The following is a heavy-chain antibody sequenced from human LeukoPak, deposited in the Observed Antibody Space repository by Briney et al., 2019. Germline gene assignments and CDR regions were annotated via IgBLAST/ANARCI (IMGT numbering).Heavy chain of an antibody. CDR3: ARSGLSGEGQSDY. V-gene: IGHV4-39*07. CDR1: GGSIISNDYF. D-gene: IGHD3-16*01. CDR2: IYYSGST. Sequence: NTSGTLSLTCTVSGGSIISNDYFWGWIRQPPGKGLEWIGIIYYSGSTDYNPSLKSRVSISVDTSKSQFSLKLTSVTAADTAVYYCARSGLSGEGQSDYWGQGTLVTVSS. J-gene: IGHJ4*02.